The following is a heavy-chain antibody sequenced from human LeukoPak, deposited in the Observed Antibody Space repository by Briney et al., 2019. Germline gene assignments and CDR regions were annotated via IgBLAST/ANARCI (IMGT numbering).Heavy chain of an antibody. CDR1: GGTFSSYA. V-gene: IGHV1-69*13. CDR2: FFGTP. Sequence: SVKVSCKASGGTFSSYAFSWVRQAPGQGLEWMGGFFGTPNYAQKFQGRVTITADESTNTAYMELSSLRSEDTAVYYCAIRLLQWPPMDVWGKGTTVTVSS. CDR3: AIRLLQWPPMDV. D-gene: IGHD3-3*01. J-gene: IGHJ6*03.